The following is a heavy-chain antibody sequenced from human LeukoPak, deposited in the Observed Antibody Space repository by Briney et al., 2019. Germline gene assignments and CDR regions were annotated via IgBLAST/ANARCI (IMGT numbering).Heavy chain of an antibody. CDR2: INHSGST. CDR3: ARHLTSDSSSWGYYYGMDV. Sequence: PSETLSLTCAVYGGSFSGYYWSWIRQPPGKGLEWIGEINHSGSTNYNPSLKSRVTISVDTSKNQFSLKLSSVTAADTAVYYCARHLTSDSSSWGYYYGMDVWGQGTTVTVSS. J-gene: IGHJ6*02. D-gene: IGHD6-13*01. V-gene: IGHV4-34*01. CDR1: GGSFSGYY.